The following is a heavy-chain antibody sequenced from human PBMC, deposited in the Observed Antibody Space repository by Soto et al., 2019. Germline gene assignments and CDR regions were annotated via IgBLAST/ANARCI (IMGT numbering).Heavy chain of an antibody. D-gene: IGHD6-13*01. CDR2: INPNGGCT. CDR3: ARVSSSWHSNYYGMDV. Sequence: GASVKVSCKAYGYTFTSHYMHWVRQAPGQGLEWMGVINPNGGCTSYAQKFQGRVTMTTDTSTSTAYMELRSLRSDDTAVYYCARVSSSWHSNYYGMDVWGQGTTVTVS. CDR1: GYTFTSHY. V-gene: IGHV1-46*01. J-gene: IGHJ6*02.